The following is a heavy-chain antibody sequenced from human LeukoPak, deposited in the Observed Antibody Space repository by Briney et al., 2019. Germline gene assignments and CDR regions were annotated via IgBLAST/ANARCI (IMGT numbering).Heavy chain of an antibody. D-gene: IGHD2-2*01. CDR1: GGTFSSYA. CDR2: INTNTGNP. Sequence: ASVKVSCKDSGGTFSSYAISWVRQAPGQGLEWMGWINTNTGNPTYAQGFTGRFVFSLDTSVNTAYLQISSLKAEDTAIYYCARVQGYCSTTSCYPHYWGQGTLVTVSS. CDR3: ARVQGYCSTTSCYPHY. V-gene: IGHV7-4-1*02. J-gene: IGHJ4*02.